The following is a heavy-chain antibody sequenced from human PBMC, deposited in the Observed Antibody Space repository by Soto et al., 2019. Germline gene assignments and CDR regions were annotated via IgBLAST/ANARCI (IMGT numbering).Heavy chain of an antibody. CDR3: AKKVNSGSGSQFFDY. Sequence: GGSLRLSCAASGFTFSSYSMSWVRQAPGKGLEWVSGFRPGGGDDTTYYADSVRGRFTISRDNSKNTLFLQMNSLRAEDTAIYYCAKKVNSGSGSQFFDYWGQGTLVTVSS. J-gene: IGHJ4*02. V-gene: IGHV3-23*01. CDR2: FRPGGGDDTT. D-gene: IGHD3-10*01. CDR1: GFTFSSYS.